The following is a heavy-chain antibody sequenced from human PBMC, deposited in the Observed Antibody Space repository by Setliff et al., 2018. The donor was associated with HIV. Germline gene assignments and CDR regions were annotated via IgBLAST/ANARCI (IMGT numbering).Heavy chain of an antibody. CDR3: TRRRRAPGIEDLEAY. V-gene: IGHV5-51*01. Sequence: GESLKISCKASGYTFTNYWIGWVRQMPGKGLEWIGVIHPGDFVTRYGPSFQGQVFISADRSITTAYLQWDSLKASDTAIYYCTRRRRAPGIEDLEAYWGQGTLVTVSS. J-gene: IGHJ4*02. D-gene: IGHD1-26*01. CDR2: IHPGDFVT. CDR1: GYTFTNYW.